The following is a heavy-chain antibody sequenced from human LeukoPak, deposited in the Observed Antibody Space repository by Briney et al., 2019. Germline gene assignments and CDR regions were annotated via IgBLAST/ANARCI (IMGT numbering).Heavy chain of an antibody. V-gene: IGHV4-34*01. Sequence: SETLSLTCAVYGGSFSGYYWSWIRQPPGKGLEWIGEINHSGSTNYNPSPKSRVTISVDTSKNQFSLKLSSVTAADTAVYYCARRVYYDSSGYGDPFDYWGQGTLVTVSS. J-gene: IGHJ4*02. D-gene: IGHD3-22*01. CDR2: INHSGST. CDR1: GGSFSGYY. CDR3: ARRVYYDSSGYGDPFDY.